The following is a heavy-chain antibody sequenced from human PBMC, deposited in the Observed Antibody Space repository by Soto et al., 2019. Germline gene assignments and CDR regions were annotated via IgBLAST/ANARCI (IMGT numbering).Heavy chain of an antibody. Sequence: GALRLSCAASVFTFSDYYMTWIRQAPGEGLEWVSYISTTSDYTNYADSVKGRFTISRDNAKNSLYLQVNSLRAEDTAVYYCARDRDLTSSWSFDYWGQGTLVTVSS. V-gene: IGHV3-11*06. J-gene: IGHJ4*02. CDR3: ARDRDLTSSWSFDY. D-gene: IGHD6-13*01. CDR1: VFTFSDYY. CDR2: ISTTSDYT.